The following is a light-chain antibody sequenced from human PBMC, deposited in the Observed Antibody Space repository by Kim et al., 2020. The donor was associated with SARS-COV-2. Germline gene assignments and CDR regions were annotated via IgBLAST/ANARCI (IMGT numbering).Light chain of an antibody. CDR3: QQYGTSPRT. V-gene: IGKV3-20*01. Sequence: EIVLTQSPGTLSLSPGERATLSCRASQSVDSSYLAWYQQKPGQAPRLLIYDASTRATAIPDRFSGSGSGTDFTLTISRLEPEDFAVYYCQQYGTSPRTFGQGTKVDIK. CDR2: DAS. CDR1: QSVDSSY. J-gene: IGKJ1*01.